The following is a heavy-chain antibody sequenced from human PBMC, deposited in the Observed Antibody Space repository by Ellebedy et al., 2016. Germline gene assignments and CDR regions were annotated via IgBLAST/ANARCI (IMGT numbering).Heavy chain of an antibody. V-gene: IGHV1-2*02. CDR1: GYIFTGYF. Sequence: ASVKVSCKASGYIFTGYFMHWVRQAPGQGLEWMAWINPNSGGTKYAQQFQGRVTLTRDTSINTAYMELSSLRSDDTAVYYCTRGFSIAVSGNWFDPWGQGTLVTVSP. J-gene: IGHJ5*02. D-gene: IGHD6-19*01. CDR3: TRGFSIAVSGNWFDP. CDR2: INPNSGGT.